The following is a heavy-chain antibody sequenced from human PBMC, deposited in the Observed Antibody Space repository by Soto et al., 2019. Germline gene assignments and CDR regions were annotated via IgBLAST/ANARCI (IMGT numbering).Heavy chain of an antibody. J-gene: IGHJ4*02. V-gene: IGHV4-59*01. CDR3: AREGIRPL. CDR2: IYFSGST. Sequence: ETLSLTCSVSGGSISTYYWSWIRQPPGKGLEWIGYIYFSGSTSYNPSLKSRVPISVDTSKNQFSLNLSSVTAADTAVYYCAREGIRPLWGQGTMVTVSS. D-gene: IGHD6-13*01. CDR1: GGSISTYY.